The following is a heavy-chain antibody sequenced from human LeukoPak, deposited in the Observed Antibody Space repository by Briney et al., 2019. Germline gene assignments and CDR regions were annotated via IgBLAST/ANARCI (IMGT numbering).Heavy chain of an antibody. CDR2: LSSDGVDK. Sequence: GGSLRLSCAASGFTFSSYVMPWVRQTPGKGLEWVAILSSDGVDKRYADSVQGRFTVARDNFKNTLYLQMNRLRAEETAIYYCARDAGTIFVVLNYHFDNWGQGTLVTVSS. CDR3: ARDAGTIFVVLNYHFDN. V-gene: IGHV3-30-3*01. CDR1: GFTFSSYV. J-gene: IGHJ4*02. D-gene: IGHD3-3*01.